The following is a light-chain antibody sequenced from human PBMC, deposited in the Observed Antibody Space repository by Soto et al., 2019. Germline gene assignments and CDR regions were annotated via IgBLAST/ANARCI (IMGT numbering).Light chain of an antibody. CDR2: AAS. CDR1: QSVSSSY. V-gene: IGKV3-20*01. J-gene: IGKJ2*01. Sequence: EIVLTQSPGTLSLSPGERATLSCRASQSVSSSYLAWYQQKPGQAPRLLIYAASNRATGIPDRFSGSASGTDFTLTINRLEHADFALYYCQQYGTSPPMYTFGQGTKLEIK. CDR3: QQYGTSPPMYT.